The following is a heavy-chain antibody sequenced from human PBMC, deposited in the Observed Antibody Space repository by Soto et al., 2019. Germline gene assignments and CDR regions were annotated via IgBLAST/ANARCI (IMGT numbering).Heavy chain of an antibody. CDR2: ISDSGTTT. Sequence: PGGSLRRSCAASGFTFSTYAMSWGRQAPGKGLEWVSAISDSGTTTFYADSVQGRFTISRDNSMNRLYLQMNSLRVEDTAVYYCAHPRGYGVFDAYDIWGQGTMVTVSS. J-gene: IGHJ3*02. CDR1: GFTFSTYA. D-gene: IGHD4-17*01. V-gene: IGHV3-23*01. CDR3: AHPRGYGVFDAYDI.